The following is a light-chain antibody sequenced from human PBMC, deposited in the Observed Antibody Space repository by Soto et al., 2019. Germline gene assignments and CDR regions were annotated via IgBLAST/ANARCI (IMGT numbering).Light chain of an antibody. CDR3: QQYNAFSPYT. Sequence: DIQMTQSPSTLSASVGDRVTLTCRASQSVSDWLAWYQQKPGKAPKVLIYKASNLESGVTSRFSGSGSGTEFTLTISSLQPDDSATYYCQQYNAFSPYTFGEGTKLEIK. V-gene: IGKV1-5*03. J-gene: IGKJ2*01. CDR2: KAS. CDR1: QSVSDW.